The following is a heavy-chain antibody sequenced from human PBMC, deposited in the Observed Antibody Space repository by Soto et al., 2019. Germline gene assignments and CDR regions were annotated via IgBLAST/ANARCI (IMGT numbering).Heavy chain of an antibody. Sequence: ASVKVSCKASGYTFTSYGISWVRQAPGQGLEWMGWISAYNGNTNYAQKLQGRVTMTTDTSTSTAYMELRSLRSDDTAVYYCARDLAPAYYYDSSGATSPFDYWGQGTLVTSPQ. CDR1: GYTFTSYG. J-gene: IGHJ4*02. V-gene: IGHV1-18*01. D-gene: IGHD3-22*01. CDR3: ARDLAPAYYYDSSGATSPFDY. CDR2: ISAYNGNT.